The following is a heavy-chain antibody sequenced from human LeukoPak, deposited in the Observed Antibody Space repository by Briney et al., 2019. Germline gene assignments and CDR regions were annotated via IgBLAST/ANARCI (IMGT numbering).Heavy chain of an antibody. Sequence: PSQTLSLTCTVSGGSISSGGYYWSWIRQPPGKGLEWIGYIYHSGSTYYNPSLKSRVTISVDRSKNQFSLKLSSVTAADTAVYYCARVYGDYNDAFDIWGQGTMVTVSS. J-gene: IGHJ3*02. CDR1: GGSISSGGYY. D-gene: IGHD4-17*01. V-gene: IGHV4-30-2*01. CDR2: IYHSGST. CDR3: ARVYGDYNDAFDI.